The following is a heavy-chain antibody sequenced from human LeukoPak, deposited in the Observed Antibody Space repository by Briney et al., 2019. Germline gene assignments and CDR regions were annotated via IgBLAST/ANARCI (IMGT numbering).Heavy chain of an antibody. Sequence: SQTLSLTCAISGDSVSSNSATWNWIRQSPSRGLEWLGRTYYRSKWYNDYAVSVKSRITINPDTSKNQFSLQLNSVTPEDTAVYYCAKQDLYSSSPNDYWGQGTLVTVSS. CDR1: GDSVSSNSAT. V-gene: IGHV6-1*01. D-gene: IGHD6-13*01. CDR3: AKQDLYSSSPNDY. CDR2: TYYRSKWYN. J-gene: IGHJ4*02.